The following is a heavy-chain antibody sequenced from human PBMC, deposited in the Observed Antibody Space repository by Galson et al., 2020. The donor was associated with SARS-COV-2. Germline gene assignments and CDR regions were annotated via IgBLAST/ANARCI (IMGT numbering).Heavy chain of an antibody. D-gene: IGHD2-8*02. Sequence: SETLSLTCAVSGFSVRRGHFWGWIRQPPGRGLEWIGNFYQDGTSYYNPSLKSRVSISIDTSTNVVSLSLMSVTAADTAVYYCARHASECSGGVCTHDYFAAMDVWGQGTTVIVSS. CDR1: GFSVRRGHF. J-gene: IGHJ6*02. V-gene: IGHV4-38-2*01. CDR2: FYQDGTS. CDR3: ARHASECSGGVCTHDYFAAMDV.